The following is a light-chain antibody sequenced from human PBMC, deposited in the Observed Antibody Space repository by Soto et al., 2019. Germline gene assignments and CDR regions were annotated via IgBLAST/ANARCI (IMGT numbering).Light chain of an antibody. CDR1: QSINTY. V-gene: IGKV1-39*01. J-gene: IGKJ1*01. CDR3: QQSYTTPWT. CDR2: AAS. Sequence: DIQMTQSPSSLSASVGDRVTITCRASQSINTYLNWFQQKPGKAPDLLIYAASNLQGGVPSRFSGTGSGTDFTLTISSLQPEDFATYYCQQSYTTPWTFGQGTKVEVK.